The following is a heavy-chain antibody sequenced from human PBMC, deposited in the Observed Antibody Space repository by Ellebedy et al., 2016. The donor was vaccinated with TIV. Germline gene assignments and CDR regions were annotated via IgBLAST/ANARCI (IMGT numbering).Heavy chain of an antibody. V-gene: IGHV4-39*01. J-gene: IGHJ4*02. CDR2: IYYRGLT. CDR3: ARHAPSYDFWSTPGFDY. Sequence: MPSETLSLTCVVSGVSIGDTRYYWAWIRQSPGKGLEWIGSIYYRGLTYEIPSFKSRATISVDTSKNQFSLKLSPVTAADTALYYCARHAPSYDFWSTPGFDYWGQGTLLTVSS. D-gene: IGHD3-3*01. CDR1: GVSIGDTRYY.